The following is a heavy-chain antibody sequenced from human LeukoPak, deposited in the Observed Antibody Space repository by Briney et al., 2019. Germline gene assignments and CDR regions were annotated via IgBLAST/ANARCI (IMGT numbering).Heavy chain of an antibody. CDR1: GFTFRSYV. V-gene: IGHV3-23*01. CDR3: AKGSRAAAGEDYYYYYYMDV. Sequence: GGSLRLSCAASGFTFRSYVISWVRQAPGKGLEWVSTISGSGGSTYYADSVKGRFTVSRDNSKNTLYLQMNSLRAEDTAVYYCAKGSRAAAGEDYYYYYYMDVWGKGTTVTVSS. CDR2: ISGSGGST. J-gene: IGHJ6*03. D-gene: IGHD6-13*01.